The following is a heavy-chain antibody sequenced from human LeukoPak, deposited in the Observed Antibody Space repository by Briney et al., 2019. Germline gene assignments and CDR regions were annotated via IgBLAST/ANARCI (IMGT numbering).Heavy chain of an antibody. CDR3: ARDRVAADWYFDL. Sequence: AGGSLRLSCAASGFTFSSYGMHWVRQAPGKGLEWVAATWYDGSNKYYADSVKGRFAISRDNSKNTLYLQMNSLRAEDTAVYYCARDRVAADWYFDLWGRGTLVTVSS. V-gene: IGHV3-33*01. CDR1: GFTFSSYG. CDR2: TWYDGSNK. J-gene: IGHJ2*01. D-gene: IGHD6-19*01.